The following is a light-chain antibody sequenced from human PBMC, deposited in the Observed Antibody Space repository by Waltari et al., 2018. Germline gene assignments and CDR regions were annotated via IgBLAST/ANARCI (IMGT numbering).Light chain of an antibody. V-gene: IGKV3-11*01. J-gene: IGKJ4*01. CDR2: DAS. CDR3: RQRSNWPLT. Sequence: EIVLTQSPATLSLSPGERATLSCRASQSVSTYLGWYQQKPGQAPRRLIYDASNRATGIQSRFSGSGSGTDFTLTISSLEPEDFAVYYCRQRSNWPLTFGGGTKVEIK. CDR1: QSVSTY.